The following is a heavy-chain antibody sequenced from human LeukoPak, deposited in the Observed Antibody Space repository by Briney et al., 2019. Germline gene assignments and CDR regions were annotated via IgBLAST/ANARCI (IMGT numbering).Heavy chain of an antibody. V-gene: IGHV4-34*01. Sequence: SETLSLTCAVCGVSFTDYYWRWIRQPPGKGLEWIGEINHSGSTNYNPSLKSRVTISVDTSKNQFSLKLSSVTAADTAVYYCARVLTIFPFDPWGQGTLVTVSS. CDR2: INHSGST. D-gene: IGHD3-3*01. J-gene: IGHJ5*02. CDR1: GVSFTDYY. CDR3: ARVLTIFPFDP.